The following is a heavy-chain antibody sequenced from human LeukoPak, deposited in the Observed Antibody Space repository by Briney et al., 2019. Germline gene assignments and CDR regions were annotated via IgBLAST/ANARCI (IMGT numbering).Heavy chain of an antibody. CDR1: GFTFSSYG. CDR3: AKDSVSRGSTWYFDY. D-gene: IGHD1-26*01. V-gene: IGHV3-33*06. CDR2: IWYDGSNK. J-gene: IGHJ4*02. Sequence: PGGSLRLSCAASGFTFSSYGMHWVCQAPGKGLEWVAVIWYDGSNKYYADSVKGRFTISRDNSKNTLYLQMNSLRAEDTAVYYCAKDSVSRGSTWYFDYWGQGTLVTVSS.